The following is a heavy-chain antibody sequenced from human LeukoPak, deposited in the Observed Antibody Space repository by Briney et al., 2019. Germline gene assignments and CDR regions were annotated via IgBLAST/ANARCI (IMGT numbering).Heavy chain of an antibody. D-gene: IGHD4-23*01. CDR3: ARLGGNSDY. J-gene: IGHJ4*02. CDR1: GGSVSSYY. Sequence: TTSETLSLTCSVSGGSVSSYYWSWIRQPPGKGLEWIGYIYYSGSTNCNPSLKSRVTISVDTSKNQFSLKLSSVTAADTAVYYCARLGGNSDYWGQGTLVTVSS. CDR2: IYYSGST. V-gene: IGHV4-59*02.